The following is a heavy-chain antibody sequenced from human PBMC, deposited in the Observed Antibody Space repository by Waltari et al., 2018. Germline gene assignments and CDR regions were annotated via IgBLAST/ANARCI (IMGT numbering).Heavy chain of an antibody. D-gene: IGHD3-16*01. CDR1: GFTFSSDW. Sequence: EEQLVESGGGLVKPGGSLRLSCAASGFTFSSDWMCWVRQAPGKGLEWVANIKQDASEKHYVDSLKGRITVSRDNAKNSLYLDMDSLRAEDKAVYYCARGRLWGFDLWGQGTLVTVSS. CDR3: ARGRLWGFDL. V-gene: IGHV3-7*04. CDR2: IKQDASEK. J-gene: IGHJ4*02.